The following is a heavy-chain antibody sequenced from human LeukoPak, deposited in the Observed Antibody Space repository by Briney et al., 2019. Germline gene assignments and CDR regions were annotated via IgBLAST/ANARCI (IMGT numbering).Heavy chain of an antibody. Sequence: PGGSLRLSCAASGFTFSNYWMTWIRQTPAKGLQWVASIKNDETEVQYVDSVKGRFTISRDNAKNSLYLQMNSLRAEDTAVYYCARSWLIVGATPPTDVWGQGTTVSVSS. CDR3: ARSWLIVGATPPTDV. V-gene: IGHV3-7*01. CDR1: GFTFSNYW. CDR2: IKNDETEV. J-gene: IGHJ6*02. D-gene: IGHD1-26*01.